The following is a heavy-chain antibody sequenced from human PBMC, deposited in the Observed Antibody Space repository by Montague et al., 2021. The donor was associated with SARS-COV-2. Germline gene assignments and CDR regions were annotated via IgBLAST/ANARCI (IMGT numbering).Heavy chain of an antibody. CDR3: ARDRWSSPVVNER. J-gene: IGHJ4*02. Sequence: SVKVSCKASGYPFNNYGITWVRQAPGRGLEWVAYISTHNGNTNFGQKVQGRATLTTDTSTRTVYLELRTLRSDDTAVYFCARDRWSSPVVNERWGQGTLVTVSS. V-gene: IGHV1-18*01. D-gene: IGHD2-2*01. CDR2: ISTHNGNT. CDR1: GYPFNNYG.